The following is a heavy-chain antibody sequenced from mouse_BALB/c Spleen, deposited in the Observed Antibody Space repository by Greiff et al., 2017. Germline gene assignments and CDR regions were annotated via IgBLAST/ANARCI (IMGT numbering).Heavy chain of an antibody. J-gene: IGHJ4*01. CDR3: ASYDYDAMDY. Sequence: EVKLVESGGGLVKPGGSLKLSCAASGFTFSDYYMYWVRQTPEKRLEWVATISDGGSYTYYPDSVKGRFTISRDNAKNNLYLQMSSLKSEDTAMYYCASYDYDAMDYWGQGTSVTVSS. V-gene: IGHV5-4*02. CDR1: GFTFSDYY. CDR2: ISDGGSYT.